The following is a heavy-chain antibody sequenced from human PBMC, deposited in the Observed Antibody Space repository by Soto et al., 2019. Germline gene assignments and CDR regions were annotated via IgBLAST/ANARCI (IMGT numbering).Heavy chain of an antibody. Sequence: QVQLQQWGAGLLKPSETLSLTCAVSGGSLSNYYWSWIRQPPGKGLEWIGEIYHSGGTNYNLSLKSRVTFSAATDNTRFSLKLSSVPPADTAVYYCATSKIYFVQSGGSNHVAHGFWGQGTLVAVSS. J-gene: IGHJ4*02. CDR2: IYHSGGT. V-gene: IGHV4-34*02. CDR3: ATSKIYFVQSGGSNHVAHGF. CDR1: GGSLSNYY. D-gene: IGHD2-15*01.